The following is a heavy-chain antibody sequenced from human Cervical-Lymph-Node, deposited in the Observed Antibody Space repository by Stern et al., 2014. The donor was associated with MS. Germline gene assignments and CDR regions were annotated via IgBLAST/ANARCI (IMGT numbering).Heavy chain of an antibody. CDR2: IYNSGST. Sequence: QVQLVESGPGLVKSSETLSLTCTVSGGSISYYHWSWLRQSPAKGLEWIGYIYNSGSTNYNPALKSRVTISADTSQNQFSLELRSVTAADTAVYYCARTVSHNWFDPWGQGTLVTVSS. CDR1: GGSISYYH. D-gene: IGHD4-17*01. V-gene: IGHV4-59*01. CDR3: ARTVSHNWFDP. J-gene: IGHJ5*01.